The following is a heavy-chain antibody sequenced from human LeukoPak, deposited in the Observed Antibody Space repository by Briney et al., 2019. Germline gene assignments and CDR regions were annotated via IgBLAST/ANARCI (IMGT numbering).Heavy chain of an antibody. Sequence: GRSLRLSCAASGFTFSSYGMHWVRQAPGKGLEWVAVISYDGSNKYYADSVKGRFTISRDNSKNTLYLQMNSLRAEDTAAYYCARDTEGYIDYWGQGTLVTVSS. J-gene: IGHJ4*02. CDR2: ISYDGSNK. V-gene: IGHV3-30*03. CDR3: ARDTEGYIDY. CDR1: GFTFSSYG.